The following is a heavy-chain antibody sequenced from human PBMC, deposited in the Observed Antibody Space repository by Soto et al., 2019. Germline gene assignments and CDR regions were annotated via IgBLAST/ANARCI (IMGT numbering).Heavy chain of an antibody. CDR3: ASSTYYYYGMDV. CDR1: GYTFSSYW. V-gene: IGHV5-51*01. J-gene: IGHJ6*02. CDR2: IYPSDSDT. Sequence: GESLKISCKGSGYTFSSYWIGWVRQVPGQGLEWMGNIYPSDSDTTYSPSFQGQVTISADKSISTAYLQWSSLKASDTAMYYCASSTYYYYGMDVWGQGTTVTVSS.